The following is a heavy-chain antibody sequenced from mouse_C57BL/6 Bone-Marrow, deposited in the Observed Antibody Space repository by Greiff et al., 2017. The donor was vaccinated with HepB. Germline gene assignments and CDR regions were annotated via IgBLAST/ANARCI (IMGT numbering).Heavy chain of an antibody. J-gene: IGHJ4*01. CDR3: ARIAIYDYGSSSSYYAMDY. CDR1: GFSLSTFGMG. CDR2: IWWDDDK. D-gene: IGHD1-1*01. Sequence: QVTLKESGPGILQPSQTLSLTCSFSGFSLSTFGMGVGWIRQPSGKGLEWLAHIWWDDDKYYNPALKSRLTISKDTSKNQVFLKIANVDTADTATYYCARIAIYDYGSSSSYYAMDYWGQGTSVTVSS. V-gene: IGHV8-8*01.